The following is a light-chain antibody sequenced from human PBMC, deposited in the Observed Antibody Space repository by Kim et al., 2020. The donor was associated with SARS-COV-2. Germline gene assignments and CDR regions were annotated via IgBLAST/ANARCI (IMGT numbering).Light chain of an antibody. Sequence: GQKVTISCSVSSSNVGSKTVNWYQHLPGTAPKLLIYSSNQRPSGVPDRFSGSKSGTSASLAISGLQSEDEADYYCAAWDDSLSGWVFGGGTQLTVL. CDR3: AAWDDSLSGWV. V-gene: IGLV1-44*01. J-gene: IGLJ3*02. CDR1: SSNVGSKT. CDR2: SSN.